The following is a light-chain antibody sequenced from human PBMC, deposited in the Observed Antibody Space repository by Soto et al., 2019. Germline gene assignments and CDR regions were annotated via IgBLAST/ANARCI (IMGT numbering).Light chain of an antibody. V-gene: IGLV1-40*01. J-gene: IGLJ1*01. Sequence: QSVLTQPPSVSGAPGQRVTISCTGSNSNIGAGYDVHWYQQLPGTAPKLLIYDNSNRPSGVPDRFSGSKSGTSASLAITGLQAEDEADYYCQSNDSSLSGAIFGTGTQLTVL. CDR1: NSNIGAGYD. CDR2: DNS. CDR3: QSNDSSLSGAI.